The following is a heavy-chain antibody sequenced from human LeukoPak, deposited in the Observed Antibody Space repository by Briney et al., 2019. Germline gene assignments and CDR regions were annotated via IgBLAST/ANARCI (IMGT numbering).Heavy chain of an antibody. V-gene: IGHV3-9*01. Sequence: GGSLRLSCAASGFTFDDYAMHWVRQAPGKGLEWVSGISWNSGSIGYADSVKGRFTISRDNAKNSLYLQMNSLRAEDTASYYCAKGQSSVGATIDWFDPWGQGTLVTVSS. J-gene: IGHJ5*02. CDR3: AKGQSSVGATIDWFDP. CDR2: ISWNSGSI. D-gene: IGHD1-26*01. CDR1: GFTFDDYA.